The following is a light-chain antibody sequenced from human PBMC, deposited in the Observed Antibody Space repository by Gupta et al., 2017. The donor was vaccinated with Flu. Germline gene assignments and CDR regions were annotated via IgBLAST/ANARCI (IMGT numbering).Light chain of an antibody. CDR1: SSDDGGSNL. CDR3: CSYTVIGARLV. J-gene: IGLJ2*01. CDR2: GVI. V-gene: IGLV2-23*02. Sequence: QSALTQPASVSGSPGQSLPISCTGTSSDDGGSNLVSWYQQSPRKAANLMIFGVINWPSGVSNRFSCSKSGNTASLTISGLQSEDEADNYCCSYTVIGARLVFGGGAKLTVL.